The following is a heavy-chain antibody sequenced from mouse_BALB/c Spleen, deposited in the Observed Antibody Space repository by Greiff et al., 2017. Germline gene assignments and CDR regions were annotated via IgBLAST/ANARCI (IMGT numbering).Heavy chain of an antibody. D-gene: IGHD2-4*01. J-gene: IGHJ1*01. CDR1: GFTFSSYA. V-gene: IGHV5-6-5*01. CDR3: ARGGIYYDDDDWYFDV. CDR2: ISSGGST. Sequence: EVKLMESGGGLVKPGGSLKLSCAASGFTFSSYAMSWVRQTPEKRLEWVASISSGGSTYYPDSVKGRFTISRDNARNILYLQMSSLRSEDTAMYYCARGGIYYDDDDWYFDVWGAGTTVTVSS.